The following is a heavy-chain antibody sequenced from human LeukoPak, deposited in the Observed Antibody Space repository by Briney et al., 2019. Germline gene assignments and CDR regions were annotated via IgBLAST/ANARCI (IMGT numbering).Heavy chain of an antibody. J-gene: IGHJ4*02. CDR1: GYTLTELS. D-gene: IGHD3-22*01. V-gene: IGHV1-24*01. Sequence: GASVKVSCKVSGYTLTELSMHWVRQAPGKGLEWMGGLDPEDGETIYAQKFQGRVTMTEDTSTDTAYMELSSLRSEDTAVYYCATDLLYYYDSSGYYYFDYWGQGTLVTVSS. CDR2: LDPEDGET. CDR3: ATDLLYYYDSSGYYYFDY.